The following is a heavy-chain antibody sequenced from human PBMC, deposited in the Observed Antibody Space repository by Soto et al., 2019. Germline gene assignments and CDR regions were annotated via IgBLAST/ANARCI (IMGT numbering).Heavy chain of an antibody. D-gene: IGHD5-18*01. CDR3: ARIPGDVDTAMALDY. CDR2: IYYSGST. CDR1: GGSISSSSYY. Sequence: SETLPLTCTVSGGSISSSSYYWGWIRQPPGKGLEWIGSIYYSGSTYYNPSLKSRVTISADTSKNQFSLKLSSVTAADTAVYYCARIPGDVDTAMALDYWGQGTLVTVSS. J-gene: IGHJ4*02. V-gene: IGHV4-39*01.